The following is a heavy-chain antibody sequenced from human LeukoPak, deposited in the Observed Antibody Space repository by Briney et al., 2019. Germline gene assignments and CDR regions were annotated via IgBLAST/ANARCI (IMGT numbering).Heavy chain of an antibody. J-gene: IGHJ4*02. D-gene: IGHD3-22*01. Sequence: AASVKVSCKASGYTFTSYDINWVRQATGQGLEWMGWMNPNSGNTGYAQKFQGRVTVTRNTSISTAYMELSSLRSEDTAVYYCARVPDYYDSSGYYSDYWGQGTLVTVSS. V-gene: IGHV1-8*01. CDR3: ARVPDYYDSSGYYSDY. CDR2: MNPNSGNT. CDR1: GYTFTSYD.